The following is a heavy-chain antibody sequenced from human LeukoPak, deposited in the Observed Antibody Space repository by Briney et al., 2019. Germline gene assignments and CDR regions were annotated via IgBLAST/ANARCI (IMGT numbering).Heavy chain of an antibody. J-gene: IGHJ4*02. CDR3: AKEDGYSYGFLAY. D-gene: IGHD5-18*01. V-gene: IGHV3-23*01. CDR1: GFTFSSYW. CDR2: ISDNRGTT. Sequence: PGGSLRLSCAASGFTFSSYWMHWVRQAPGKGLEWVSSISDNRGTTYYAESVKGRFTISRDNPKNTLYLQMSSLRVEDTAVYYCAKEDGYSYGFLAYWGQGTLVTVSS.